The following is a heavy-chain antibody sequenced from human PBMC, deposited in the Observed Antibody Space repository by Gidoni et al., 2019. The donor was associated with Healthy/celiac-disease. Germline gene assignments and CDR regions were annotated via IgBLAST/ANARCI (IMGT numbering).Heavy chain of an antibody. D-gene: IGHD2-15*01. Sequence: QVQLVESGGGVVQPGRSLRLSCAASGFPFRSYGMHWVRQAPGKGLEWVAVISYDGSNKYYADSVKGRFTISRDNSKNTLYLQMNSLRAEDTAVYYCAKDLRYCSGGSCYHEYFQHWGQGTLVTVSS. CDR3: AKDLRYCSGGSCYHEYFQH. V-gene: IGHV3-30*18. CDR2: ISYDGSNK. CDR1: GFPFRSYG. J-gene: IGHJ1*01.